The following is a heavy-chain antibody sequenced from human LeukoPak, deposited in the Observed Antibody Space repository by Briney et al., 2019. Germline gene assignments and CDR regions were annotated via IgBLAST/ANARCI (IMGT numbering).Heavy chain of an antibody. CDR1: GFTFSSYS. Sequence: PGGSLRLSCAASGFTFSSYSMDWVRQAPGKGLEWVSFISSSSSYIYYAGSVKGRFTISRDNAKNSLYLQMNSLRAEDTAVYYCASLPPGYSSSWYLDYWGQGTLVTVSS. J-gene: IGHJ4*02. V-gene: IGHV3-21*01. D-gene: IGHD6-13*01. CDR2: ISSSSSYI. CDR3: ASLPPGYSSSWYLDY.